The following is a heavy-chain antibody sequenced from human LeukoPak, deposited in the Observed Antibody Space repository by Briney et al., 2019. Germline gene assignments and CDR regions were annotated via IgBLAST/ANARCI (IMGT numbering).Heavy chain of an antibody. J-gene: IGHJ4*02. CDR1: GGTFSSYA. V-gene: IGHV1-69*13. CDR2: IIPIFGTA. Sequence: SVKVSCKASGGTFSSYAISWVRQAPGQGLEWMGGIIPIFGTANYAQKFQGRVTITADESTSTAYMELSSLRSEDTAVYYCARRGCSYGYNFDYWGQGTLVTVSS. CDR3: ARRGCSYGYNFDY. D-gene: IGHD5-18*01.